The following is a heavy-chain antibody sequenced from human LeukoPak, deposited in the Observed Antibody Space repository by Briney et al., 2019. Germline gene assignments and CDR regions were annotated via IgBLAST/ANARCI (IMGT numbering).Heavy chain of an antibody. CDR3: ARDAAGAFDI. CDR1: GFIFSNYE. V-gene: IGHV3-48*03. J-gene: IGHJ3*02. CDR2: ISSSGHRT. Sequence: QPGGSLRLSCVVSGFIFSNYEVTSVRLAPGKGLEWVSYISSSGHRTYYADSVKGRFTISRDNAKNSLYLLMNSLRVEDTANYCARDAAGAFDIWGQGTMVTVSS.